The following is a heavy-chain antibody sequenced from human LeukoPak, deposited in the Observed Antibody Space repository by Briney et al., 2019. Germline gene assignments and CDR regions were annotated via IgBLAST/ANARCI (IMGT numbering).Heavy chain of an antibody. D-gene: IGHD6-13*01. CDR2: ISSSSSYM. V-gene: IGHV3-21*01. Sequence: PGGSLRLSCAASGFTFSSYSMNWVRQAPGKGLEWVSSISSSSSYMYYADSVKGRFTISRDNAKNSLYLQMNSLRAEDTAVYYCARGEYSSSWLFDYWGQGTLVTVSS. CDR1: GFTFSSYS. CDR3: ARGEYSSSWLFDY. J-gene: IGHJ4*02.